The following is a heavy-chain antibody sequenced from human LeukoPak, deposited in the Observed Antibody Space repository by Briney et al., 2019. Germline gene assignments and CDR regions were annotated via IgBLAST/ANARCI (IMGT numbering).Heavy chain of an antibody. D-gene: IGHD6-6*01. CDR3: AKSYVAARPRWFDP. CDR1: GFTFSSYA. Sequence: GGSLRLSCAASGFTFSSYAMSWVRQAPGKGLEWVSAISGSGGSTYYADPVKGRFTTSRDNSKNTLYLQMNSLRAEDTAVYYCAKSYVAARPRWFDPWGQGTLVTVSS. CDR2: ISGSGGST. V-gene: IGHV3-23*01. J-gene: IGHJ5*02.